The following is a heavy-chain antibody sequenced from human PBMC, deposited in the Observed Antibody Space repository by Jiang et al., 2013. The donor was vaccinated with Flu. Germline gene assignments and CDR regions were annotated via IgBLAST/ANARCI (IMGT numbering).Heavy chain of an antibody. CDR2: LVVMVIA. V-gene: IGHV3-48*03. CDR1: GFTFSSYE. J-gene: IGHJ4*02. CDR3: ARPTVDY. Sequence: VQLVESGGGLVQPGGSLILSCVASGFTFSSYEINWVRQAPGKGWSGFHTLVVMVIAYITQTLVKGRFTISRDNTNNSLYLQMNSLRAEDTAIYYCARPTVDYWGQGTLVTVSS.